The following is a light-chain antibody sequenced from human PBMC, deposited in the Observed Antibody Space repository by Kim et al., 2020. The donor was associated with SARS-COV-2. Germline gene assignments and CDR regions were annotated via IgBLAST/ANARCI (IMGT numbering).Light chain of an antibody. CDR3: ASYTRSSTVV. V-gene: IGLV2-14*03. CDR2: DVS. J-gene: IGLJ3*02. CDR1: TADIGSYDY. Sequence: GHWIIISCTGSTADIGSYDYVSWYQQHPGKAPKLLIYDVSNRPSGVSHRVSGSKSGSTASLTISGLQADDEADYYCASYTRSSTVVFGGGTQLTVL.